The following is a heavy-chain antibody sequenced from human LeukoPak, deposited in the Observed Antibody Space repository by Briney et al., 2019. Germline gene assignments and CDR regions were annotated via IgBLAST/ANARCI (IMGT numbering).Heavy chain of an antibody. J-gene: IGHJ4*02. CDR3: ARGNLIAVAGTAYYFDY. V-gene: IGHV4-59*12. Sequence: SETLSLTCTVSGGSISSYYWSWIRQPPGKGLEWIGYIYYSGSTNYNPSLKSRVTISVDKSKNQFSLKLSSVTAADTAVYYCARGNLIAVAGTAYYFDYWGQGTLVTVSS. CDR2: IYYSGST. CDR1: GGSISSYY. D-gene: IGHD6-19*01.